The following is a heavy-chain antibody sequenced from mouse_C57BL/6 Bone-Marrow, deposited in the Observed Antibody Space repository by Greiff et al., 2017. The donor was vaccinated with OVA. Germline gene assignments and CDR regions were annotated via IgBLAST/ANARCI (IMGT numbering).Heavy chain of an antibody. D-gene: IGHD2-4*01. CDR3: ARWKYDYDGDFDY. CDR1: GYAFSSYW. V-gene: IGHV1-80*01. Sequence: LVESGAELVKPGASVKISCKASGYAFSSYWMNWVKQRPGKGLEWIGQIYPGDGDTNYNGKFKGKATLTADKSSSTAYMQLSSLTSEDSAVYFCARWKYDYDGDFDYWGQGTTLTVSS. CDR2: IYPGDGDT. J-gene: IGHJ2*01.